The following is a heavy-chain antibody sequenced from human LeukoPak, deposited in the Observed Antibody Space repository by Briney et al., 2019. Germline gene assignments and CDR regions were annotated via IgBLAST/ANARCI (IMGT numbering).Heavy chain of an antibody. CDR3: ARGLGMVRGVANDY. CDR2: VNPSSGVT. Sequence: GASVKVSCKAFGYTFTTYDINWVRQATGQGLEWMGWVNPSSGVTRYAQKFQGRVTMTRNTSISTAYMELSSLRSEDTAVYYCARGLGMVRGVANDYWGQGTLVTVSS. D-gene: IGHD3-10*01. V-gene: IGHV1-8*01. J-gene: IGHJ4*02. CDR1: GYTFTTYD.